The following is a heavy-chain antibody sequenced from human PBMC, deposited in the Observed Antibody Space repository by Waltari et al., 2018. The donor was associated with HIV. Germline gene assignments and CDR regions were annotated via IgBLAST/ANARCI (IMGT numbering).Heavy chain of an antibody. CDR2: IKSKTDGGTT. CDR1: GFTFSNAW. Sequence: EVQLVESGGGLVKPGGSLRLSCAASGFTFSNAWMSWVRQGPGKGLEWVGLIKSKTDGGTTDYAAPVKGRFTISRDDSINTVYLQMNSLEAEDTAVYYCTTWQGGSYWGQGTLVTVSP. CDR3: TTWQGGSY. J-gene: IGHJ4*02. V-gene: IGHV3-15*01.